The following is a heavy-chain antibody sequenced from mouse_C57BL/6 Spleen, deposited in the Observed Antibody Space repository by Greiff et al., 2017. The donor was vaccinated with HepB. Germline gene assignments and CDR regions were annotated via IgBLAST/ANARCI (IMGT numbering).Heavy chain of an antibody. V-gene: IGHV5-17*01. CDR3: ARRDYGNYGGYFDV. J-gene: IGHJ1*03. D-gene: IGHD2-1*01. CDR2: ISSGSSTI. Sequence: EVKLMESGGGLVKPGGSLKLSCAASGFTFSDYGMHWVGKAPEKGLEWVAYISSGSSTIYYADTVKGRFTISRDNAKNTLFLQMTSLRSEDTAMYYCARRDYGNYGGYFDVWGTGTTVTVSS. CDR1: GFTFSDYG.